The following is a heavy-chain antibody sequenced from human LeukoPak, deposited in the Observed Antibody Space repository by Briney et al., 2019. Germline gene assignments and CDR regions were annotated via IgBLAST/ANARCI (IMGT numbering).Heavy chain of an antibody. D-gene: IGHD4-17*01. J-gene: IGHJ5*02. Sequence: ASVKVSCKTSGYTFTNYYMHWVRQAPGQGLEWMGIINPRGGSATYAQKLQGRVTMTTDTSTSTAYMELRSLRSDDTAVYYCARGARSDNWFDPWGQGTLVTVSS. CDR2: INPRGGSA. V-gene: IGHV1-46*01. CDR1: GYTFTNYY. CDR3: ARGARSDNWFDP.